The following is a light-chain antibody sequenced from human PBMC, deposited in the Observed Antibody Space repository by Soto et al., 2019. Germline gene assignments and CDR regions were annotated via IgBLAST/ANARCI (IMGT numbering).Light chain of an antibody. J-gene: IGLJ3*02. Sequence: QSVLTQPPSVSGAPGQRVTISCTGGSSNIGAPYNVHWYQQLPGTAPKLLIYGNTNRPSGVPDRFSGSKSGTSASLAITGIRPEDEADYYCQSFELSQTWVFGGGTKLTVL. CDR2: GNT. V-gene: IGLV1-40*01. CDR1: SSNIGAPYN. CDR3: QSFELSQTWV.